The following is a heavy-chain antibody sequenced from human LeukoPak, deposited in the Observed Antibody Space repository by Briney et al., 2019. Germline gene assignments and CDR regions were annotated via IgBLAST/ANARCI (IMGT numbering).Heavy chain of an antibody. CDR2: IYYSGST. Sequence: SETLSLTCTVSGGSISSSSYYWGWIRQLPGKGLEWIGSIYYSGSTYYNPSLKSRVTISVDTSKNQFSLKLSSVTAADTAVYYCARVPRARIVGATGGWARPFDYWGQGTLVTVSS. J-gene: IGHJ4*02. CDR3: ARVPRARIVGATGGWARPFDY. D-gene: IGHD1-26*01. CDR1: GGSISSSSYY. V-gene: IGHV4-39*07.